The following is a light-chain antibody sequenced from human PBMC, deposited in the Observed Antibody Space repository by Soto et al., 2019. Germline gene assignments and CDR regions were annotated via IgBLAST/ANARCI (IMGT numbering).Light chain of an antibody. CDR2: DVT. CDR1: SSDVGGYNY. CDR3: ISYTSSSLTAGV. V-gene: IGLV2-14*03. J-gene: IGLJ3*02. Sequence: QSVLTQPASVSGSPGQSITISCTGTSSDVGGYNYVSWYQQHPGKAPKVMLFDVTNRPSGVSSRFSGSKSGNTASLTISGLQAEDEAEYYCISYTSSSLTAGVFGGGT.